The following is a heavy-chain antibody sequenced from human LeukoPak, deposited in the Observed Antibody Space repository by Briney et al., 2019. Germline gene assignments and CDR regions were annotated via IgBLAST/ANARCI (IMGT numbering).Heavy chain of an antibody. Sequence: PGGSLRLSCAASGFTFTSRSMNWVRQAPGKGLEWVSSISSSGDYIYYAPSVKGRITVSRDNAKNSLSLQMNSLRASDTAVYYCARTSDFWSGYYDHWGRGTLVTVSS. D-gene: IGHD3-3*01. CDR3: ARTSDFWSGYYDH. CDR2: ISSSGDYI. CDR1: GFTFTSRS. V-gene: IGHV3-21*01. J-gene: IGHJ4*02.